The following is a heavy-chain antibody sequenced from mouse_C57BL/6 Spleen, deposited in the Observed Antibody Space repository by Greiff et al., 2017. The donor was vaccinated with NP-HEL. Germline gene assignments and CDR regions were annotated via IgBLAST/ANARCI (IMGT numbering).Heavy chain of an antibody. CDR2: ISDGGSYT. J-gene: IGHJ3*01. CDR3: ASLFAY. CDR1: GFTFSSYA. Sequence: EVMLVESGGGLVKPGGSLKLSCAASGFTFSSYAMSWVRQTPEKRLEWVATISDGGSYTYYPDNVKGRFTISRDNAKNNLYLQMSHLKSEDTAMYYCASLFAYWGQGTLVTVSA. V-gene: IGHV5-4*03.